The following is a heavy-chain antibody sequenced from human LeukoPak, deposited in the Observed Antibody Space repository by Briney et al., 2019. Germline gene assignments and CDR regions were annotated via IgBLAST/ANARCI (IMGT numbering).Heavy chain of an antibody. D-gene: IGHD2-15*01. Sequence: PGGSLRLSCAASGFTFSSYWMSWVRQAPGKGLEWVANIKQDGSEKYYVDSVKGRFTITRDNAKNSLYLQMNSLRAEDTAVYYCARDSVVVAPYYYYYGMDVWGQGTTVTVSS. CDR2: IKQDGSEK. J-gene: IGHJ6*02. CDR3: ARDSVVVAPYYYYYGMDV. CDR1: GFTFSSYW. V-gene: IGHV3-7*04.